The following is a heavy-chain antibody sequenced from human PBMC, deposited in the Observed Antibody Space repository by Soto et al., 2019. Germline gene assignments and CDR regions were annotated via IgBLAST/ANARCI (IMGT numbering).Heavy chain of an antibody. Sequence: QVQLQESGPGLVKPSGTLSLTCTVSGGSISSDYWNWIRQPPGKGLEWIGYIHSGSTTYSASLRSRVTISVDTSKNLFSLKLSSVTAADTAVYFCAIHDGWRSTEYWGQGTLVTVSS. CDR3: AIHDGWRSTEY. V-gene: IGHV4-59*08. D-gene: IGHD3-10*01. J-gene: IGHJ4*02. CDR2: IHSGST. CDR1: GGSISSDY.